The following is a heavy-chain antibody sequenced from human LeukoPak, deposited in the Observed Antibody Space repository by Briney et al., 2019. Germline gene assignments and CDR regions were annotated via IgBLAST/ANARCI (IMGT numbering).Heavy chain of an antibody. D-gene: IGHD2-2*01. Sequence: ASVKVSCKASGYTFTSYYMHWVRQAPGQGLEWMGIINPSGGSTSYAQKFQGRVTMTRDTSTSTVYMELSSLRAEDTAVYYCATAPGYQLLFSFSYFDYWGQGTLVTVSS. CDR3: ATAPGYQLLFSFSYFDY. V-gene: IGHV1-46*01. J-gene: IGHJ4*02. CDR2: INPSGGST. CDR1: GYTFTSYY.